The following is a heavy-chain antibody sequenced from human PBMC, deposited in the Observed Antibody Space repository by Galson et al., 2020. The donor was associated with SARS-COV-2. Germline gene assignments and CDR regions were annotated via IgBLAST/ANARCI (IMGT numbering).Heavy chain of an antibody. J-gene: IGHJ4*02. CDR2: IKQDGSEK. V-gene: IGHV3-7*01. Sequence: TGGSLRLSCAVSGFTFSRYWMSWVRQAPGKGLEWVANIKQDGSEKYYVDAVKGRFTISRDNAKNSLYLQMNSLRAEDTAVYYCASDLAYDFWRGYSHWGQGTLVTVSS. D-gene: IGHD3-3*01. CDR3: ASDLAYDFWRGYSH. CDR1: GFTFSRYW.